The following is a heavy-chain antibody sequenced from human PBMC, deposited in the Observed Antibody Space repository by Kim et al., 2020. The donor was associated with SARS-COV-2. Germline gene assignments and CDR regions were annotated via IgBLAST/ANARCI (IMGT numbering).Heavy chain of an antibody. CDR1: GYTFTSYD. Sequence: ASVKVSCKASGYTFTSYDINWVRQATGQGLEWMGWMNPNSGNTGYAQKFQGRVTMTRNTSISTAYMELSSLRSEDTAVYYCARDPGRDFDWLLRGRKNWFDPWGQGTLVTVSS. D-gene: IGHD3-9*01. CDR3: ARDPGRDFDWLLRGRKNWFDP. V-gene: IGHV1-8*01. CDR2: MNPNSGNT. J-gene: IGHJ5*02.